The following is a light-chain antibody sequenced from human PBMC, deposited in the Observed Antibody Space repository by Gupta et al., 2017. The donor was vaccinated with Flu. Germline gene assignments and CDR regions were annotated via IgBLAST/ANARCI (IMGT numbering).Light chain of an antibody. CDR1: SLDIGTYNY. V-gene: IGLV2-14*03. CDR3: TSYTTSSTGV. CDR2: EVT. Sequence: HSPLTQPASVSGSPGQSITISCTGTSLDIGTYNYVSWYQQHPGKAPKLMIYEVTNRPSGVPDRFSGSKFGNTASLTISGLQGEDEAHYYCTSYTTSSTGVFGGGTKMTVL. J-gene: IGLJ3*02.